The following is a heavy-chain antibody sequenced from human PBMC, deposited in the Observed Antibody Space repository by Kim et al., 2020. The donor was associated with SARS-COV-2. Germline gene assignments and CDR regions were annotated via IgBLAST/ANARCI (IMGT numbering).Heavy chain of an antibody. J-gene: IGHJ4*02. CDR1: GFTFSSYG. Sequence: GGSLRLSCAASGFTFSSYGMHWVRQAPGKGLEWVAVIWDDGSNKYYADSVKGRFTISRDNSKNTLYLQMNSLRAEDTAVYYCARDREYYYDSSCLDYWGQGTLVTVSS. V-gene: IGHV3-33*01. CDR2: IWDDGSNK. CDR3: ARDREYYYDSSCLDY. D-gene: IGHD3-22*01.